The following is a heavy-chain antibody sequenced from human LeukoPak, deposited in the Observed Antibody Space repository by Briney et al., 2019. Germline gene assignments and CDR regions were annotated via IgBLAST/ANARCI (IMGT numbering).Heavy chain of an antibody. Sequence: GGSLRLSCAASGFTFSNYAMHWVRQAPGKGLEWVAVISYDGSNKYYADSVKGRFTISRDNSKNTLYLQMNSLRAEDTAVYYCARGPTTRPSVYCRSTSCYAGLDYWGQGTLVTVSS. CDR3: ARGPTTRPSVYCRSTSCYAGLDY. V-gene: IGHV3-30-3*01. CDR2: ISYDGSNK. J-gene: IGHJ4*02. CDR1: GFTFSNYA. D-gene: IGHD2-2*01.